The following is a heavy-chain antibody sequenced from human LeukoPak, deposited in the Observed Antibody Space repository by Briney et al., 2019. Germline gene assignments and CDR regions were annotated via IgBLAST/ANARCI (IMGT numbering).Heavy chain of an antibody. D-gene: IGHD2-2*01. CDR2: IYTSGST. CDR1: GGSISSYY. V-gene: IGHV4-4*07. J-gene: IGHJ6*03. CDR3: ARDLALGYCSSTSCPNYYYYYMDV. Sequence: SETLSLTCTVSGGSISSYYWSWIRQSAGKGLEWIGRIYTSGSTNYNPSLKSRVTMSVDTSKNQFSLKLSSVTAADTAVYYCARDLALGYCSSTSCPNYYYYYMDVWGKGTTVTVSS.